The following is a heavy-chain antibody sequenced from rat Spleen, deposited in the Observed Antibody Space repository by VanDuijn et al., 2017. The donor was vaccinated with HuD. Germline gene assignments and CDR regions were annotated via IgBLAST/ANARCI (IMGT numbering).Heavy chain of an antibody. CDR1: GFTFSDYG. J-gene: IGHJ2*01. D-gene: IGHD1-1*01. CDR2: INPGGYNT. V-gene: IGHV5S13*01. CDR3: TTGLQ. Sequence: EVQLVESGGGLVQPGRSLKLSCAASGFTFSDYGVAWIRQAPTMGLEWVASINPGGYNTYYRDSVKGRFAISRDNAKNTLYLQMDSLRSEDTATYYCTTGLQWGQGVMVTVSS.